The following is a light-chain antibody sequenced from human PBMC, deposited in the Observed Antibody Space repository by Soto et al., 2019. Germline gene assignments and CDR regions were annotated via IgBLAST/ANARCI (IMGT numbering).Light chain of an antibody. CDR3: QQSYSTPIT. Sequence: DIQVTQSPSTLSASVGDRVTITCRASQGIRDELGWYQQKAGKAPNLLISAASRLQSGVPSRFSGSGSGTDFTLTISSLQPEDFATYYCQQSYSTPITFCQGTRLEI. CDR1: QGIRDE. CDR2: AAS. J-gene: IGKJ5*01. V-gene: IGKV1-39*01.